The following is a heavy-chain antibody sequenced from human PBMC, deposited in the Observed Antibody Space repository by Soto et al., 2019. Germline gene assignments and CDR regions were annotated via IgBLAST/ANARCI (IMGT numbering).Heavy chain of an antibody. D-gene: IGHD1-26*01. V-gene: IGHV4-59*01. Sequence: QVQLQESGPGLVKPSETLSLTCSVSGGSISSYYWSWIRQPPGKGLEWIGYIYYSGSTNCNPSLTSRVXXSXHXXKYQFSLKLSSVTAADTAVYYCASGEIVGDPCFMNWGQGTLVTVSS. CDR1: GGSISSYY. J-gene: IGHJ4*02. CDR2: IYYSGST. CDR3: ASGEIVGDPCFMN.